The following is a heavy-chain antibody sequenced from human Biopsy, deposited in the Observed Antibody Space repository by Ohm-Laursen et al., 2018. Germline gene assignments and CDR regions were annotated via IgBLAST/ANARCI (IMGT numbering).Heavy chain of an antibody. CDR3: ARGSNEYGGLYFPH. Sequence: SETLSLTCILSGDSITRTYWSWIRQSPGKGLEWIGHISHTGYTSYKSSLKSRVTISLDTSRKHFSLRLTSLAAADTAVYYCARGSNEYGGLYFPHWGQGTLVTVSS. CDR1: GDSITRTY. CDR2: ISHTGYT. D-gene: IGHD4-23*01. V-gene: IGHV4-59*08. J-gene: IGHJ1*01.